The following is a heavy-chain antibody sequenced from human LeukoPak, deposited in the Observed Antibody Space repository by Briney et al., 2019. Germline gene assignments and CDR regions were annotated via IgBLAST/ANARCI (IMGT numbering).Heavy chain of an antibody. CDR3: ARGAITGTASFDY. CDR2: ISSSSTYK. V-gene: IGHV3-21*01. CDR1: GFTFSSYS. J-gene: IGHJ4*02. D-gene: IGHD1-7*01. Sequence: GGSLRLSCAASGFTFSSYSMSWVRQAPGKGLEWVSSISSSSTYKYYVDSVKGRFTISRDNAKNSLYLQVNSLRAEDTAVYYCARGAITGTASFDYWGQGTLVTVSS.